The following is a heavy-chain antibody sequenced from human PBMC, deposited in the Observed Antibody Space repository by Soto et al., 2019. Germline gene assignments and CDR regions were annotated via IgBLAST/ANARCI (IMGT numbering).Heavy chain of an antibody. Sequence: EVQLVESGGGLVQPGGPRGPPWEAPGFPFVGYGRNGVGRVPGRGRGGVSSIRSSSSTIYNADSVKGRFTISRDNAKNSLYLQMNSLRDEDTAVYYCARVRSSSSGGGGMDVWGQGTTVTVSS. V-gene: IGHV3-48*02. CDR1: GFPFVGYG. J-gene: IGHJ6*02. D-gene: IGHD6-6*01. CDR3: ARVRSSSSGGGGMDV. CDR2: IRSSSSTI.